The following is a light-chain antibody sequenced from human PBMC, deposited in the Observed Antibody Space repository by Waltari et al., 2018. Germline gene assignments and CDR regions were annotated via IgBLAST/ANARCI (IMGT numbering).Light chain of an antibody. Sequence: QTVVTQEPSLSVSPGGTVTLTCGLSSGSVSTSYYPSWYQQTPGQAPRPLIYSTDARCSGAPDRFSCSILGNKAALTITGAQADDECDYHCVLYMGGGIIFGGGTKLTVL. CDR2: STD. J-gene: IGLJ2*01. CDR3: VLYMGGGII. CDR1: SGSVSTSYY. V-gene: IGLV8-61*01.